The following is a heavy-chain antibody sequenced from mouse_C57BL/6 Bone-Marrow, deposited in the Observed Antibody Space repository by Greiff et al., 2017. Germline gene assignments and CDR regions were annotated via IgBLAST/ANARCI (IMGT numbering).Heavy chain of an antibody. CDR1: GFSLTSYA. CDR3: ASITTVVATDWYFEV. D-gene: IGHD1-1*01. Sequence: VQLKESGPGLVAPSQSLSITCTVSGFSLTSYAISWVRQPPGKGLEWLGVIWTGGGTNYNSALKSRLSINKDNSKSQVFLKMNSLQTDDTARYYCASITTVVATDWYFEVWGTGTTVTVSS. V-gene: IGHV2-9-1*01. J-gene: IGHJ1*03. CDR2: IWTGGGT.